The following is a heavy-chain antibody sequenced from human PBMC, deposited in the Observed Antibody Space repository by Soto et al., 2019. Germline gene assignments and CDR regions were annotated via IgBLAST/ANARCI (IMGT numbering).Heavy chain of an antibody. Sequence: PSETLSLTCTVSGVSISSGGYYWSWIRQHPGKGLEWIGYIYYRGSTYYNPSLKSRVTISVDTSKNQFSLKLSSVTAADTAVYYCARVESYYYDSSGYEGFAFDIWGQGTMVT. CDR2: IYYRGST. CDR1: GVSISSGGYY. D-gene: IGHD3-22*01. J-gene: IGHJ3*02. V-gene: IGHV4-31*03. CDR3: ARVESYYYDSSGYEGFAFDI.